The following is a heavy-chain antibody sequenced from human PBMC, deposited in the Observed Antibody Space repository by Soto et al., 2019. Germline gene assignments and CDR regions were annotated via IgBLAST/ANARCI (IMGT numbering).Heavy chain of an antibody. Sequence: GGSLRLSCAASGFTFSNAWMNWVRQAPGKGLEWVGRIKSKTDGGTTDYAAPVKGRFTISRDDSKNTLYLQMNSLKTEDTAVYYCTTDGRADGYNPIKGDSWYYYYYGMDVWGQGTTVTVSS. J-gene: IGHJ6*02. CDR1: GFTFSNAW. CDR2: IKSKTDGGTT. D-gene: IGHD5-12*01. CDR3: TTDGRADGYNPIKGDSWYYYYYGMDV. V-gene: IGHV3-15*07.